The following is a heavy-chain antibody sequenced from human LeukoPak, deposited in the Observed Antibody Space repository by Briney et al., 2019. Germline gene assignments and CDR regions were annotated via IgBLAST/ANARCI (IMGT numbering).Heavy chain of an antibody. J-gene: IGHJ4*02. CDR1: GGSISSYY. CDR2: IYTSGST. D-gene: IGHD3-3*01. CDR3: ARNYYDFWSGYYFDY. V-gene: IGHV4-4*07. Sequence: SETLSLTCTVSGGSISSYYWSWVRQPAGKGLEWIGRIYTSGSTNYNPSLKSRVTMSVDTSKNQFSLKLSSVTAADTAVYYCARNYYDFWSGYYFDYWGQGTLVTVSS.